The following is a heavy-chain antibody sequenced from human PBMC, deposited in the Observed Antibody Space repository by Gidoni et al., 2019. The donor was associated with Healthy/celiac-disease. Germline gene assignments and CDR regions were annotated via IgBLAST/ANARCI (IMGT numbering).Heavy chain of an antibody. D-gene: IGHD2-2*01. V-gene: IGHV3-23*01. CDR2: ISGSGGST. CDR3: AKGGYQLLSNFDY. J-gene: IGHJ4*02. Sequence: EVQLLESGGGLVQPGGSLRLSCAASGFTFSSYAMSWVRQAPGKGLEWVSAISGSGGSTYYADSVKGRFTLSRDNSKNTLYLQMNSLRAEDTAVYYYAKGGYQLLSNFDYWGQGTLVTVSS. CDR1: GFTFSSYA.